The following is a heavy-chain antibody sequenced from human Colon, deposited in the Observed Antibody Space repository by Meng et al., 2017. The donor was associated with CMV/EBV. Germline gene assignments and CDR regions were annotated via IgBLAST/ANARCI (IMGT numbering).Heavy chain of an antibody. D-gene: IGHD6-19*01. CDR3: VRSSGWSLFDY. CDR2: IRSDGSAT. CDR1: GYTFSDYY. V-gene: IGHV1-2*02. Sequence: QVRRMQSGAGVKEPGASFKVSCKPSGYTFSDYYMHWVRQAPGQGLEWMGWIRSDGSATNYAQKFRGRVTMTRDASVSTAYMELSGLTSDDTAVYFCVRSSGWSLFDYWGPGALVTVSS. J-gene: IGHJ4*02.